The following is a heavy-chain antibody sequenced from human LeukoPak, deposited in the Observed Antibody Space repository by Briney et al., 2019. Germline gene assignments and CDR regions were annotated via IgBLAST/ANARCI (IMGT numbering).Heavy chain of an antibody. CDR1: GGSFSGYY. J-gene: IGHJ4*02. Sequence: PSETLSLTCAVYGGSFSGYYWSWIRQPPGKGLEWIGEINHSGSTNYNPSLKSRVTISVDTSKNQFSLKLSSVTAADTAVYYCARGDPIQLWLREFDYWSQGTLVTVSS. V-gene: IGHV4-34*01. CDR3: ARGDPIQLWLREFDY. CDR2: INHSGST. D-gene: IGHD5-18*01.